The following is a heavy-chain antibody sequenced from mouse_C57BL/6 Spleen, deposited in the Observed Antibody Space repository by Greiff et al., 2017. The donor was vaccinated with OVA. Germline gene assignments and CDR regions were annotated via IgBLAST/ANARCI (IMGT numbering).Heavy chain of an antibody. J-gene: IGHJ1*03. Sequence: VKLVESGAELARPGASVKMSCKASGYTFTSYTMHWVKQRPGQGLEWIGYINPSSGYTKYNQKFKDKATLTADKSSSTAYMQLSSLTSEDSAVYYCARYYGSSDWYFDVWGTGTTVTVSS. D-gene: IGHD1-1*01. CDR2: INPSSGYT. CDR1: GYTFTSYT. V-gene: IGHV1-4*01. CDR3: ARYYGSSDWYFDV.